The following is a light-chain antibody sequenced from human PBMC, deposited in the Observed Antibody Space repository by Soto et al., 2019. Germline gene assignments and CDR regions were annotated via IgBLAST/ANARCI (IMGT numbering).Light chain of an antibody. V-gene: IGKV1-9*01. Sequence: DIQLTQSPSFLSASVGDSITITCRASQNIASYLAWFQQKPGKAPDLLIFAASTLRSGVPARFSGRGSGTEYSLTVISLQPEDFATYYCQQLYNYPRTFGQGTKVEVK. CDR2: AAS. CDR3: QQLYNYPRT. J-gene: IGKJ1*01. CDR1: QNIASY.